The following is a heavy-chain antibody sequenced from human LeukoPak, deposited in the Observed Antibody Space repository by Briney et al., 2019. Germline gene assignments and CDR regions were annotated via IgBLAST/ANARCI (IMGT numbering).Heavy chain of an antibody. D-gene: IGHD3-22*01. CDR2: ISSSGSVI. J-gene: IGHJ3*02. CDR1: GFTFSSYE. Sequence: PGGSLRLSCAASGFTFSSYEMNWVRQAPGKGLEWVSYISSSGSVIYYADSVKGRFTISRDNAKNSLYLQMNSLRAEDTAVYYCARDKTDYYDSSGYYYPDAFDTWGQGTMVTVSS. CDR3: ARDKTDYYDSSGYYYPDAFDT. V-gene: IGHV3-48*03.